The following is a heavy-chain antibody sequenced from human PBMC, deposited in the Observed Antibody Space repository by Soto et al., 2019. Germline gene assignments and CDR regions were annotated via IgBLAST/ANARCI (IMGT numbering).Heavy chain of an antibody. D-gene: IGHD6-13*01. CDR3: ARDRRAMAAADYYFDY. V-gene: IGHV3-53*02. J-gene: IGHJ4*02. CDR2: IYPDGTT. CDR1: GFSVNSNF. Sequence: EVQLVETGGGLIQPGGSLRLSCAASGFSVNSNFLSWVRQAPGKGLEWVSVIYPDGTTYYADSVRGRFTISRDSSKNTLYLQMNSLRAEDSAVYFCARDRRAMAAADYYFDYWGQGTLVTVSS.